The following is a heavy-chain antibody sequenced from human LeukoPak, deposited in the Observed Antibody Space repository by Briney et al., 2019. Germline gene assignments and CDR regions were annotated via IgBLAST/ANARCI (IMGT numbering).Heavy chain of an antibody. V-gene: IGHV3-30*03. D-gene: IGHD1-26*01. CDR2: ISYDGSNK. CDR1: GFTFSSYG. CDR3: ARTRPTWEGWGFDY. Sequence: GGSLRLSCAASGFTFSSYGMHWVRQAPGKGLEWVAVISYDGSNKYYADSVKGRFTISRDNSKNTLYLQMDSLRSDDTAVYYCARTRPTWEGWGFDYWGQGTLVTVSS. J-gene: IGHJ4*02.